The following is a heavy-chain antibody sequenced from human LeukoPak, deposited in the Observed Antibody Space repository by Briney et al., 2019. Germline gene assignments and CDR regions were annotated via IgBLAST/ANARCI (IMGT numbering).Heavy chain of an antibody. V-gene: IGHV1-18*01. CDR2: ISAYNGNT. CDR1: GYTLTSYG. J-gene: IGHJ4*02. D-gene: IGHD6-19*01. Sequence: ASVKVSCKASGYTLTSYGISWVRQAPGQGLEWMGWISAYNGNTNYAQKLQGRVTMTTDTSTSTAYMELRSLRSDDTAVYYCARDRGVYSSGQIYFDYWGQGTLVTVSS. CDR3: ARDRGVYSSGQIYFDY.